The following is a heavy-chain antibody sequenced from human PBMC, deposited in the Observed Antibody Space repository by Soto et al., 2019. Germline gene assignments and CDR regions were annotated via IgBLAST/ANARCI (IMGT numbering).Heavy chain of an antibody. CDR2: IDPSDSYT. Sequence: GESLKISCKGSGYSFTSYWISWVRQMPGKGLEWMGMIDPSDSYTNYSPSCQGHVTISADKSISTAYLQWSSLKASDTAMYYCAREPLVYCDFWSGYRAAYGMDVWCQGTTVTVSS. V-gene: IGHV5-10-1*01. D-gene: IGHD3-3*01. CDR1: GYSFTSYW. CDR3: AREPLVYCDFWSGYRAAYGMDV. J-gene: IGHJ6*02.